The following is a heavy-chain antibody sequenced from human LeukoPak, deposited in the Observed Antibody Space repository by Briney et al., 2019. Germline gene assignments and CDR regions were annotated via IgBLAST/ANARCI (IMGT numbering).Heavy chain of an antibody. J-gene: IGHJ4*02. CDR2: INSDGSST. Sequence: GGSLRLSCAASGFTFSNYRMHWVRQAPGKGLVWVSLINSDGSSTSYADSVKGRFTISRDNAKNTLYLQMNSLRAEDTAVYYCARGELRSRGVPNWGQGTLVTVSS. CDR3: ARGELRSRGVPN. D-gene: IGHD3-10*01. CDR1: GFTFSNYR. V-gene: IGHV3-74*01.